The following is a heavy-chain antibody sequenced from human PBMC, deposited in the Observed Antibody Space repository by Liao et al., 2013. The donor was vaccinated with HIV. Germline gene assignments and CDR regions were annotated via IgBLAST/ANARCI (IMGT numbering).Heavy chain of an antibody. Sequence: QLQLQESGPGLVKPSQTLALTCTVSGGSISSGSYYWSWIRQPAGKGLEWIGRIYSTGSTNYNPSLKSRVTISVDTSKNQFFLKLTSVTAADMAVYYCARGALWFGDQNWFDPWGQGTLVTVSS. CDR3: ARGALWFGDQNWFDP. V-gene: IGHV4-61*02. J-gene: IGHJ5*02. CDR1: GGSISSGSYY. CDR2: IYSTGST. D-gene: IGHD3-10*01.